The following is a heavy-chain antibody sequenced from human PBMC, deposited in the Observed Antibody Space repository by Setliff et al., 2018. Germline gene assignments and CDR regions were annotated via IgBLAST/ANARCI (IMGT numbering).Heavy chain of an antibody. CDR1: GYTFTESI. CDR2: IGVYSGNT. J-gene: IGHJ4*02. CDR3: SRLVRYCTTTSCQGASGAEL. Sequence: ASVKVSCKASGYTFTESIVSWVRQAPGQGLEWLGWIGVYSGNTYTAQRFQGRVTMTTDTSTNMAYLELRGLRSDDTAVYYCSRLVRYCTTTSCQGASGAELWGQGTLVTVSS. D-gene: IGHD2-8*01. V-gene: IGHV1-18*01.